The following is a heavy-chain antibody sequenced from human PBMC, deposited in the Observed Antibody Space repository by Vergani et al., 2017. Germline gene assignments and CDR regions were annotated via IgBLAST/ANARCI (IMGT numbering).Heavy chain of an antibody. V-gene: IGHV4-61*02. Sequence: QVQLQESGPGLVKPSQTLSLTCTVSGGSLSSGSYYWSWIRQPAGKGLEWIGRIYTSGSTNYNPSLKSRVTISVDTSKNQFSLKLSSVTAAATAVYYCARGGGVFDPWGQGTLVTVSS. CDR1: GGSLSSGSYY. CDR3: ARGGGVFDP. CDR2: IYTSGST. J-gene: IGHJ5*02. D-gene: IGHD4-23*01.